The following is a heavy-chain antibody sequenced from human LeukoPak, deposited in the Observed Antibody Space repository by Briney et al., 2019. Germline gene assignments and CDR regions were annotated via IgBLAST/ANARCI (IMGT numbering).Heavy chain of an antibody. J-gene: IGHJ3*02. CDR3: AKERRGENVWGSYRDAFDM. V-gene: IGHV3-53*01. Sequence: GGSLRLSCAASGFSVSSNYMSWVRQAPGKGLEWVSVIYSGGSTYYADSVKGRFTISRDNSKNTLYLQMNSLRAEDTAVYYCAKERRGENVWGSYRDAFDMWGQGTMVTVSS. D-gene: IGHD3-16*02. CDR2: IYSGGST. CDR1: GFSVSSNY.